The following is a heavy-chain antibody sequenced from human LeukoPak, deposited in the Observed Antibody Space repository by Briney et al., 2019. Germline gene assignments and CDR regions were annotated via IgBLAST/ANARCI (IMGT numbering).Heavy chain of an antibody. CDR2: IIPIFGTA. CDR3: VKGFTTMAVDYFDY. Sequence: ASVKVSCKASGGTFSSYAISWVRQAPGQGLEWMGGIIPIFGTANYAQKFQGRVTITTDESTSTAYMELSSLRSEDTAVYYCVKGFTTMAVDYFDYWGQGTLVTVSP. J-gene: IGHJ4*02. CDR1: GGTFSSYA. V-gene: IGHV1-69*05. D-gene: IGHD5-18*01.